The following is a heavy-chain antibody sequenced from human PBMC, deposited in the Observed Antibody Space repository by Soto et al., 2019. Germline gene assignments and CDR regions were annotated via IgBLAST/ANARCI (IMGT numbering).Heavy chain of an antibody. J-gene: IGHJ4*02. CDR3: ARVSGYSYGLEDY. Sequence: SVKVSCKASGGTFSSYAISWVRQAPGQGLEWMGGISPINGTTNYAQKLQGRVTMTADTSTSTAYMELRSLRSDDTAVYYCARVSGYSYGLEDYWGQGTLVTVSS. D-gene: IGHD5-18*01. V-gene: IGHV1-69*06. CDR2: ISPINGTT. CDR1: GGTFSSYA.